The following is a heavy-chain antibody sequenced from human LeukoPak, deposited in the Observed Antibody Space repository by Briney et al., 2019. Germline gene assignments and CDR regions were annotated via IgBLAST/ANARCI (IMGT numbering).Heavy chain of an antibody. V-gene: IGHV4-38-2*02. D-gene: IGHD6-13*01. CDR2: IYHSGTT. CDR1: GYSISSNNY. J-gene: IGHJ4*02. Sequence: SETLSLTCIVSGYSISSNNYWGWIRQPPGKGLEWIGSIYHSGTTYYNPSLKSRVTMSVDTSKNQFSLKLSSVTAADTAVYYCARVGSWLNFDYWGQGTLVTVSS. CDR3: ARVGSWLNFDY.